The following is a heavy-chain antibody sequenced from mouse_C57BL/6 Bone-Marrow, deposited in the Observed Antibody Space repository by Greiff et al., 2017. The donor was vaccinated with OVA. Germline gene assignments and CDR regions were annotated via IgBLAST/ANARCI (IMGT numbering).Heavy chain of an antibody. J-gene: IGHJ1*03. CDR1: GFTFSSYG. Sequence: EVQLVESGGDLVKPGGSLKLSCAASGFTFSSYGMSWVRQTPDKRLEWVATISSGGSYTYYPDSVKGRFTISRDNAKNTLYLQMSSLKSEDTAMYYCARQGGNNYWYFDVWGTGTTVTVSS. V-gene: IGHV5-6*01. CDR3: ARQGGNNYWYFDV. CDR2: ISSGGSYT. D-gene: IGHD1-1*02.